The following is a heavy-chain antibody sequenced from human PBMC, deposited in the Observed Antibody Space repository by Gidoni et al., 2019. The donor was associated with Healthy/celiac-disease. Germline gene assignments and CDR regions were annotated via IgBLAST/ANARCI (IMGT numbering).Heavy chain of an antibody. J-gene: IGHJ4*02. CDR1: GGTFSSYA. CDR2: IIPIFGTA. CDR3: ASGVGCSGGSCYFLLDY. V-gene: IGHV1-69*01. D-gene: IGHD2-15*01. Sequence: QVQLVQSGAEVQKPGSSVKVSCKASGGTFSSYAISWVRQAPGQGLEWMGGIIPIFGTANYAQKFQGRVTITADESTSTAYMELSSLRSEDTAVYYCASGVGCSGGSCYFLLDYWGQGTLVTVSS.